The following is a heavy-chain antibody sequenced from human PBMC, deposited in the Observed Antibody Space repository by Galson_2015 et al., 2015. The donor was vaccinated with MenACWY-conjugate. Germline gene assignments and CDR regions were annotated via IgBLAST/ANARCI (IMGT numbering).Heavy chain of an antibody. CDR3: SRGGEAKLIIVGGISDI. V-gene: IGHV3-74*01. CDR1: GFTFSNYR. J-gene: IGHJ3*02. Sequence: SLRLSCAASGFTFSNYRMRWVRHGPGKGLEWLSRIDNDGNRITYADSVKGRFTISRDNAKNTLYLQINSVRADDTAVYYCSRGGEAKLIIVGGISDIWGQGTTVTVSS. CDR2: IDNDGNRI. D-gene: IGHD1-26*01.